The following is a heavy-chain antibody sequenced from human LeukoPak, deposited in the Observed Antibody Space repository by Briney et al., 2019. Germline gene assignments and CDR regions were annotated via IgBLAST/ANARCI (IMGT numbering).Heavy chain of an antibody. CDR2: MNPSSGNT. V-gene: IGHV1-8*01. Sequence: AASVKVSCKASGYTFTSYDINWVRQATGQGLERMGWMNPSSGNTGYAQKFQGRVTMTRNTSISTAYMELSSLRSEDTAVYYCARGGVLGGAFDIWGQGTMVTVSS. CDR3: ARGGVLGGAFDI. CDR1: GYTFTSYD. D-gene: IGHD3-3*02. J-gene: IGHJ3*02.